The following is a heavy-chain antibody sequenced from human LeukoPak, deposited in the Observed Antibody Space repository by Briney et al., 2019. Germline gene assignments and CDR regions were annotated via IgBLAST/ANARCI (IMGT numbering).Heavy chain of an antibody. D-gene: IGHD4-17*01. CDR1: GFTFSSYA. Sequence: GGSLRLSCAASGFTFSSYAMSWVRQPPGKGLGWVSSITASASSTSYAASVKGRFTISRDNSKNTLYPQMNSLRAEDTAVYYCAKALSGHDYSDPGARGGQGTLVTVSS. V-gene: IGHV3-23*01. CDR3: AKALSGHDYSDPGAR. J-gene: IGHJ4*02. CDR2: ITASASST.